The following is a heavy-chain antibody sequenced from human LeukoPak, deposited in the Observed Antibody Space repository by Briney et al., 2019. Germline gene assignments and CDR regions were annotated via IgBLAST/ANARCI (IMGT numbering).Heavy chain of an antibody. CDR1: GFTFSSYS. J-gene: IGHJ4*02. Sequence: PGGSLRLSCAASGFTFSSYSMNWVRQAPGKGLEWVSYISSSSSTIYYADSVKGRFTISRDNSKNTLYLQMNSLRAEDTAVYYCATSPGIAAAGVYWGQGTLVTVSS. CDR2: ISSSSSTI. CDR3: ATSPGIAAAGVY. V-gene: IGHV3-48*01. D-gene: IGHD6-13*01.